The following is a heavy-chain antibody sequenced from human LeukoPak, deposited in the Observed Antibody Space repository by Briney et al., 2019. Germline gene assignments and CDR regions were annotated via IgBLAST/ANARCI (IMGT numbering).Heavy chain of an antibody. CDR1: GGSFSGYY. J-gene: IGHJ2*01. D-gene: IGHD6-13*01. CDR3: ARGPYSSSWYLRYFDL. Sequence: SETLSLTCAVYGGSFSGYYWSWIRQPPGKGLEWIGEINHSGSTNYSPSLKSRVTISVDTSKNQFSLKLSSVTAADTAVYYCARGPYSSSWYLRYFDLWGRGTLVTVSS. V-gene: IGHV4-34*01. CDR2: INHSGST.